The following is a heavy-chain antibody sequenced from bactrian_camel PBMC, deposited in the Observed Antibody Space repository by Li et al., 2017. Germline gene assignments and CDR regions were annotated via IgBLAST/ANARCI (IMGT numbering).Heavy chain of an antibody. CDR1: RLPAGSAC. V-gene: IGHV3S1*01. J-gene: IGHJ4*01. CDR3: AAGDRYCCRARNINY. D-gene: IGHD3*01. Sequence: VQLVESGGGSVQAGGSLRLSCTASRLPAGSACMAWFRQAPGKEREGIAFIYTRSGSTYYDASVQGRFTISQDNDKEILFLQMNSLKPEDTAMYYCAAGDRYCCRARNINYWGQGTQVTVS. CDR2: IYTRSGST.